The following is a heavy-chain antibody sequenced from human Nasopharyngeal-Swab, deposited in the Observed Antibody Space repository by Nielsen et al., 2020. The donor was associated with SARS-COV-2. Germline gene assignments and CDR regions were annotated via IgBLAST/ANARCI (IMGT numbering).Heavy chain of an antibody. CDR2: VDTSDSYT. J-gene: IGHJ3*02. D-gene: IGHD3-10*01. CDR3: ARQYQNYFGSGDYHGAFDI. Sequence: GGSLRLSCEGSGYSFSNYWISWVRQVPGKGLEWMGKVDTSDSYTDYSPSLRGHVTIPVDRSISTAYLQWSSLKASDTAMYYCARQYQNYFGSGDYHGAFDIWGQGTMVTVSS. V-gene: IGHV5-10-1*01. CDR1: GYSFSNYW.